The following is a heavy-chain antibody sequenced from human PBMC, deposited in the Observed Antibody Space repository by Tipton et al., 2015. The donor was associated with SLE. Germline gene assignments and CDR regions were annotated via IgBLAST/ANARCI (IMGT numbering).Heavy chain of an antibody. D-gene: IGHD1-26*01. J-gene: IGHJ4*02. V-gene: IGHV3-7*01. CDR3: AREAYSGSYFDY. CDR2: IKQDGSEK. CDR1: GFTFSSYW. Sequence: SLRLSCAASGFTFSSYWMSWVRQASGKGLEWVANIKQDGSEKYYVDSVKGRFTISRDNAKNSLYLQMNSLRAEDTAVYYCAREAYSGSYFDYWGQGTLVTVSS.